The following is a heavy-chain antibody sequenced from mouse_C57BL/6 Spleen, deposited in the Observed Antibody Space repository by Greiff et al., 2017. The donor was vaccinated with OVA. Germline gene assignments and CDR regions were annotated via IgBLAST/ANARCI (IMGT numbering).Heavy chain of an antibody. V-gene: IGHV2-6-1*01. J-gene: IGHJ1*03. CDR3: ARHGDGTDWYFDV. CDR2: IWSDGSA. D-gene: IGHD4-1*01. Sequence: VKLVESGPGLVAPSQSLSITCTVSGFSLTSYGVHWVRQPPGKGLEWLVVIWSDGSATYNSALKSRLSISKDNSKSQVFLKMNSLQTDDTAMYYCARHGDGTDWYFDVWGTGTTVTVSS. CDR1: GFSLTSYG.